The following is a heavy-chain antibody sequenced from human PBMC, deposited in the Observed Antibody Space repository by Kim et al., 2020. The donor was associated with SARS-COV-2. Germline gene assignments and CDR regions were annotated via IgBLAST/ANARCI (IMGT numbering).Heavy chain of an antibody. Sequence: GGSLRLSCAASGFTFSSYGMHWVRQAPGKGLEWVAVISYDGSNKYHADSVKGRFTISRDNSKNTLYLQMNSLRAEDTAVYYCAKEISSGWFNYYYYGMDVWGQGTTVTVSS. J-gene: IGHJ6*02. CDR1: GFTFSSYG. CDR3: AKEISSGWFNYYYYGMDV. D-gene: IGHD6-19*01. V-gene: IGHV3-30*18. CDR2: ISYDGSNK.